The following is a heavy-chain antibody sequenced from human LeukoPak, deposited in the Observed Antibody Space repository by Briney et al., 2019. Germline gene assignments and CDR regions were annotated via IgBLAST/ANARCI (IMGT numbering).Heavy chain of an antibody. D-gene: IGHD6-19*01. CDR1: GFSLDSYW. CDR3: ARGRSGWPDYLDS. Sequence: GGSLRLSCAASGFSLDSYWMHWVRQAPGKDLMWVSRINAEATNTPYADSVKGRFTFSRDNAKNMLFLQMNSLRAEDTAVYYCARGRSGWPDYLDSWGQGTLVIVSS. CDR2: INAEATNT. V-gene: IGHV3-74*01. J-gene: IGHJ4*02.